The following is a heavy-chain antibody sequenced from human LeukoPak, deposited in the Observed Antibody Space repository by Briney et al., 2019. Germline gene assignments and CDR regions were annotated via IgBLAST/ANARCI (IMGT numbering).Heavy chain of an antibody. CDR3: ARDPDYGDWGYYGMDV. V-gene: IGHV3-7*01. J-gene: IGHJ6*02. CDR1: GFTFSSYW. D-gene: IGHD4-17*01. Sequence: GGSLRLSCAASGFTFSSYWMSWVRQAPGKGLEWVANIKQDGSEKYCVDSVKGRFTISRDNAKNSLYLQMNSLRAEDTAVYYCARDPDYGDWGYYGMDVWGQGTTVTVSS. CDR2: IKQDGSEK.